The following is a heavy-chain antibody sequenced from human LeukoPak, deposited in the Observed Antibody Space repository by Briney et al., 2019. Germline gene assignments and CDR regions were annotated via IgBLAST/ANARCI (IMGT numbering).Heavy chain of an antibody. V-gene: IGHV4-39*01. D-gene: IGHD3-3*01. CDR2: IYYSGST. J-gene: IGHJ3*02. Sequence: SETLSLTCTVSGGSISSSSYYWGWIRQPPGKGLEWIGSIYYSGSTYYNPSLKSRVTISVDTSKNQFSLKLSSVTAADTAVYYCARHWRGAFDIWGQGTMVTVSS. CDR1: GGSISSSSYY. CDR3: ARHWRGAFDI.